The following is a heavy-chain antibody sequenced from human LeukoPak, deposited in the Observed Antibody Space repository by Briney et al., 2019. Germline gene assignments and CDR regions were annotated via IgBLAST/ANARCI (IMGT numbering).Heavy chain of an antibody. CDR3: ARGLRFLEWLWYAFDI. CDR1: GYSISSGYY. Sequence: SSXTLSLTCTVSGYSISSGYYWGWIRPPPGKGREWIGSIYHSGSTYYTPSLKSLVTISVDTSKNQFSLKLSSVTAADTAVYYCARGLRFLEWLWYAFDIWGQGTMVTVSS. D-gene: IGHD3-3*01. CDR2: IYHSGST. J-gene: IGHJ3*02. V-gene: IGHV4-38-2*02.